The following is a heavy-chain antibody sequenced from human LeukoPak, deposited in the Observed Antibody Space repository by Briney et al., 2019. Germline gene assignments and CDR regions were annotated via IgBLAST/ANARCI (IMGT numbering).Heavy chain of an antibody. Sequence: GGSLRLSCAASGFTFSSYAMSWVRQAPGKGLEWVSAISGSGGSTYYADSVKGRFTISRDNSKNTLFLQMSSLRVEDTAVYYCVKDLYYDNSGYYSGAFDYWGQGTLVTVSS. CDR3: VKDLYYDNSGYYSGAFDY. V-gene: IGHV3-23*01. D-gene: IGHD3-22*01. J-gene: IGHJ4*02. CDR1: GFTFSSYA. CDR2: ISGSGGST.